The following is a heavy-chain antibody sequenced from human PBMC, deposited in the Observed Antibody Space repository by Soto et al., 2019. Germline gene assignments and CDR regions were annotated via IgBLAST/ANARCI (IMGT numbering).Heavy chain of an antibody. J-gene: IGHJ4*02. V-gene: IGHV1-69*01. Sequence: QVQLVQSVAEVKKPGSSVKVSCKASGGTFSSYAISWVRQAPGQGLEWMGGIIPIFGTANYDQKFQGIVTITADETPTTADTERSSLRYEDTAVYYCARAPVVVITTTHLDYWCQGTLVTVSS. CDR1: GGTFSSYA. CDR2: IIPIFGTA. D-gene: IGHD3-22*01. CDR3: ARAPVVVITTTHLDY.